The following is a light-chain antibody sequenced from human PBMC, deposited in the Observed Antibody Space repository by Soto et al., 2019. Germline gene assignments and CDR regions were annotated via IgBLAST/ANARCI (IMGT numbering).Light chain of an antibody. J-gene: IGKJ4*01. CDR2: AAS. Sequence: DIQMTQSPSSLSASVGDRVTITCRASQGISTYLNWYQQKPGKAPKLLVYAASSLESGVPSRFSGSGSGTDFTLTISSLQPEDFATYYCQQSYSTPRTTFGGGTKVEIK. CDR1: QGISTY. V-gene: IGKV1-39*01. CDR3: QQSYSTPRTT.